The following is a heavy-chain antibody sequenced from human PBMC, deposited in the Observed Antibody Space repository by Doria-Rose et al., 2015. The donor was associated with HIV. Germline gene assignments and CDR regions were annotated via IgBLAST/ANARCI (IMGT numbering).Heavy chain of an antibody. CDR2: IFSDDER. CDR3: ARIKSSRWSHKYSFDF. CDR1: GVSLSSPGMG. D-gene: IGHD6-13*01. V-gene: IGHV2-26*01. Sequence: QVQLVQSGPVLVKPTETLTLTCTVSGVSLSSPGMGVSWIRQPPGKALEWLANIFSDDERSYKPSLKSRLTISRATSKSQLVLTMTDRDPVDTATYYGARIKSSRWSHKYSFDFWGQGPRVIVSA. J-gene: IGHJ4*02.